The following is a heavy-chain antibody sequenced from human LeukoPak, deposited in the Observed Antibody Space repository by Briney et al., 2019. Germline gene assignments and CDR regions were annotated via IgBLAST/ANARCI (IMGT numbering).Heavy chain of an antibody. CDR1: GGSISSSSYY. J-gene: IGHJ4*02. V-gene: IGHV4-39*01. D-gene: IGHD6-19*01. Sequence: PSETLSLTCTVSGGSISSSSYYWGWIRQPPGKGLEWIGSIYYSGSTYYNPSLKSRVTISVDTSKNQFSLKLSSVTAADTAVYYYARHGSTGYSSGWFSDYFDYWGQGTLVTVSS. CDR3: ARHGSTGYSSGWFSDYFDY. CDR2: IYYSGST.